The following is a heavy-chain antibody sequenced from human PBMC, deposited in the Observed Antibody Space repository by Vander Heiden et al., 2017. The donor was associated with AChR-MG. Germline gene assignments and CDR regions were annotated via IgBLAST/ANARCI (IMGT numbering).Heavy chain of an antibody. J-gene: IGHJ5*02. Sequence: QVQLQESGPGLVKPSETLSLTCTVSGGSISSYYWSWIRQPPGKGLEWIGYIYYRGSTNYNPSLKSRVTISVDTSKNQFSLKLSSVTAADTAVYYCARQAGGIAVAGTWWFDPWGQGTLVTVSS. CDR3: ARQAGGIAVAGTWWFDP. D-gene: IGHD6-19*01. CDR1: GGSISSYY. V-gene: IGHV4-59*08. CDR2: IYYRGST.